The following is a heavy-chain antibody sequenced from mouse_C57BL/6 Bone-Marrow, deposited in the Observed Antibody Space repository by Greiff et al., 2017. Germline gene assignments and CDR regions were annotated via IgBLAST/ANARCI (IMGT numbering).Heavy chain of an antibody. CDR2: IDPENGDT. Sequence: EVQLQQSGAELVRPGASVKLSCTASGFNIKDDYMHWVKQRPEQGLEWIGWIDPENGDTEYASKFQGKATITADTSSNTAYLQLSSLTSEDTAVYYCATLIVLRYPSYWYFDVWGTGTTVTVSS. D-gene: IGHD1-1*01. CDR3: ATLIVLRYPSYWYFDV. CDR1: GFNIKDDY. V-gene: IGHV14-4*01. J-gene: IGHJ1*03.